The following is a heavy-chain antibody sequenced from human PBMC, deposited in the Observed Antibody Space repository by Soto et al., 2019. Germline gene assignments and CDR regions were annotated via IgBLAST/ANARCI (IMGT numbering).Heavy chain of an antibody. CDR2: IRSKAYGGTT. CDR1: GFTFGDYA. J-gene: IGHJ4*02. D-gene: IGHD6-13*01. V-gene: IGHV3-49*04. CDR3: TRAVYSSSWYGGYYFDY. Sequence: HPVGSLRLSCTASGFTFGDYAMSWVRQAPGKGLEWVGFIRSKAYGGTTEYAASVKGRFTISRDDSKSIAYLQMNRLKTEDTAVYYCTRAVYSSSWYGGYYFDYWGQGTLVTVSS.